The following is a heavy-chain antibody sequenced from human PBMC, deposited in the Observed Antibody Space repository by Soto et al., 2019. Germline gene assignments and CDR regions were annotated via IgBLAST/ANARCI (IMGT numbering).Heavy chain of an antibody. CDR2: LTADSDDT. Sequence: EVQLLESGGTLVQPGGSLRLSCVASGFTFSTHTMNWVRQAPGKGLEWVSRLTADSDDTSYADSIKGRFTISRDNSKNTLYLQMNSLRADDTAIYYCAKGLDRASLDFWGQGALVTVSS. CDR3: AKGLDRASLDF. D-gene: IGHD1-1*01. CDR1: GFTFSTHT. V-gene: IGHV3-23*01. J-gene: IGHJ4*02.